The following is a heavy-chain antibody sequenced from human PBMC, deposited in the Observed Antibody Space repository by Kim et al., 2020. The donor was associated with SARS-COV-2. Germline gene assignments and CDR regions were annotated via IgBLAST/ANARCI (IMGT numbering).Heavy chain of an antibody. Sequence: GGSLRLSCAASGFTFSSYAMSWVRQAPGKGLEWVSAISGSGGSTYYADSVKGRFTISRDNSKNTLYLQMNSLRAEDTAVYYCAKGHDFFSPDFLAWLAYFDYSGQGTLVTVSS. D-gene: IGHD3-3*01. V-gene: IGHV3-23*01. CDR1: GFTFSSYA. J-gene: IGHJ4*02. CDR2: ISGSGGST. CDR3: AKGHDFFSPDFLAWLAYFDY.